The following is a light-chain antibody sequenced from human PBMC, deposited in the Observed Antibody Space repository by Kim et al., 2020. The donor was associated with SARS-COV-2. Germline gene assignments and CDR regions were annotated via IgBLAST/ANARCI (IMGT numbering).Light chain of an antibody. Sequence: QSALTQPASVSGSPGQSITISCTGTSSDVGGYKYVSWYQQHPGKAPKLMIYDFSSRPSGISNRFSGSKSGNTASLTISGLQAEDEADYYCSSYTSSSTLVFGGGTQLTVL. J-gene: IGLJ3*02. V-gene: IGLV2-14*03. CDR1: SSDVGGYKY. CDR2: DFS. CDR3: SSYTSSSTLV.